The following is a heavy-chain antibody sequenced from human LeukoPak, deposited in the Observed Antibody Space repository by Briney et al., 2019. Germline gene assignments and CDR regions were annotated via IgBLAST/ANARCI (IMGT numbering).Heavy chain of an antibody. CDR1: GFTFSSSS. D-gene: IGHD3-3*01. CDR2: ISSSGGST. CDR3: AKDPYDFWSSYSYGMDV. Sequence: GGSLRLPCVASGFTFSSSSMSWVRQAPGKGLEWVSIISSSGGSTNYADSVKGRFTLSRDNSRNTLFLQMNSLRAEDTAVYYCAKDPYDFWSSYSYGMDVWGQGTTVTVSS. J-gene: IGHJ6*02. V-gene: IGHV3-23*01.